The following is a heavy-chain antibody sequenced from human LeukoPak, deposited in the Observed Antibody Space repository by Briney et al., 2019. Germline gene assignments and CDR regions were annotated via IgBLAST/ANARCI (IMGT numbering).Heavy chain of an antibody. CDR3: ARGGARFCSSTSCQLFDY. D-gene: IGHD2-2*01. J-gene: IGHJ4*02. Sequence: ASVKVSCKASGYTFTGYYMHWVRQAPGQGLEWMGYINPNSGGTNYAQKFQGRVTMTRDTSISTAYMELSRLRSDDTAVYYCARGGARFCSSTSCQLFDYWGQGTLVTVSS. CDR1: GYTFTGYY. V-gene: IGHV1-2*02. CDR2: INPNSGGT.